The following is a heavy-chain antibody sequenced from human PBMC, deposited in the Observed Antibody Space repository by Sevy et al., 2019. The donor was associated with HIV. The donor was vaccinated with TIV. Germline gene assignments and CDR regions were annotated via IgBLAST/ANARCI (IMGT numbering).Heavy chain of an antibody. V-gene: IGHV3-66*01. D-gene: IGHD3-22*01. Sequence: GGSLRLSCAASGFTVSGNYMSWVRQAPGKGLEWVSGIFSGGNTHFADSVKGRFTISRDNSKNTLSLQMNSLSAEDTAVYYWARAVEDYSDSSAWDWYFDLWGRCTLVTVSS. CDR1: GFTVSGNY. J-gene: IGHJ2*01. CDR2: IFSGGNT. CDR3: ARAVEDYSDSSAWDWYFDL.